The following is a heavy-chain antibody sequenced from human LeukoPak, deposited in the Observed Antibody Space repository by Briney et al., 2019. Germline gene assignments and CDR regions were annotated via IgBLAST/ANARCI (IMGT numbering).Heavy chain of an antibody. CDR2: IIPILGIA. CDR1: GGTFISYT. CDR3: QIVVVPAAGNFDY. V-gene: IGHV1-69*02. D-gene: IGHD2-2*01. J-gene: IGHJ4*02. Sequence: SVKVSCKASGGTFISYTISWVQQAPGQGLEWMGRIIPILGIANYAQKFQGRVTITADKSTSTAYMELSSLRSQDTAVYYCQIVVVPAAGNFDYWGQGTLVTVSS.